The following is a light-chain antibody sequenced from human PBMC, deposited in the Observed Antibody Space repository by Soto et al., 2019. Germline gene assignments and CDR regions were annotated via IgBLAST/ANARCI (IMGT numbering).Light chain of an antibody. J-gene: IGKJ3*01. CDR1: QTVRNNY. V-gene: IGKV1-27*01. CDR2: AAS. CDR3: QKYNGVPLT. Sequence: TQSPGTLSLSPGERATLSCRASQTVRNNYLAWYQQKPGKVPKLLIYAASTLQSGVPSRFSGSRSGTDFTLTVSSLQPEDVATYYCQKYNGVPLTFGPGTKVEIK.